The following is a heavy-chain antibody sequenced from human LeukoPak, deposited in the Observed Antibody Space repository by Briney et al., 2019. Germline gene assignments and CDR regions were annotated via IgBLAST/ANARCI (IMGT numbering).Heavy chain of an antibody. CDR3: AKSSYYDTSGFYREYYFDY. Sequence: QPGVALRPSCAASGFTLGNYAMSWVRQAPGKGLEWVSSMSSSGGSTYYADSVKGRFTFSRDNPKNTLYLQMNSLRAEDTAVYYCAKSSYYDTSGFYREYYFDYWGQGTLVTVSS. CDR1: GFTLGNYA. CDR2: MSSSGGST. J-gene: IGHJ4*02. D-gene: IGHD3-22*01. V-gene: IGHV3-23*01.